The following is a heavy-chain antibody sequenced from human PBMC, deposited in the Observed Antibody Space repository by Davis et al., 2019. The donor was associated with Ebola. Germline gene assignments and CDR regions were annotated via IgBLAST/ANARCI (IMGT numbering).Heavy chain of an antibody. J-gene: IGHJ4*02. CDR3: ARDMGLWFGELGGYFDY. CDR1: GFTFSSYG. V-gene: IGHV3-33*01. D-gene: IGHD3-10*01. CDR2: IWYDGSNK. Sequence: GESLKISCAASGFTFSSYGMHWVRQAPGKGLEWVAVIWYDGSNKYYADSVKGRFTISRDNSKNTLYLQMNSLRAEDTAVYYCARDMGLWFGELGGYFDYWGQRTLVTVSS.